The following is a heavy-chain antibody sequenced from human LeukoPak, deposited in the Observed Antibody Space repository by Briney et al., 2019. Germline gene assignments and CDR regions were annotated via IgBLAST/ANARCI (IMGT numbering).Heavy chain of an antibody. D-gene: IGHD6-6*01. V-gene: IGHV1-2*02. J-gene: IGHJ4*02. Sequence: ASVKVSCKASGYTFTGYYMHWARQAPGQGLEWMGWINPNSGGTNYAQKFQGRITMTRDTSISTAYMELSRLRSDDTAVYYCAQYSSSPAGQFDYWGQGTLVTVSS. CDR2: INPNSGGT. CDR1: GYTFTGYY. CDR3: AQYSSSPAGQFDY.